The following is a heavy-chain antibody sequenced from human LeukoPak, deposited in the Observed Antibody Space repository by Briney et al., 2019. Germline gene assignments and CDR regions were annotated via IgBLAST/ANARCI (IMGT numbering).Heavy chain of an antibody. CDR3: AIIPVVAATADY. Sequence: TSVKVSCKTSGFKFSTSAIQWVRQARGQRLEWIGWIVVGRGETKYAQNLQERVTITTDMSTSTAYLELSDLRSEDTAVYYCAIIPVVAATADYWGQGTLVTVSS. CDR1: GFKFSTSA. CDR2: IVVGRGET. V-gene: IGHV1-58*02. D-gene: IGHD2-15*01. J-gene: IGHJ4*02.